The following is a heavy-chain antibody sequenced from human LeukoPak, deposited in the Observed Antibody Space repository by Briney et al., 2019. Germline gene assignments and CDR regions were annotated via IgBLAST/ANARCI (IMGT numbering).Heavy chain of an antibody. Sequence: GGSLRLSCAASGFTFSSYSMNWVRQAPGKGLEWVSSISSSSSYIYYADSVKGRFTISRDNAKDSLYLQMNNLRAEDTAVYYCASGYCSSTRCYPNWFDPWGQGTLVTVSS. V-gene: IGHV3-21*01. CDR2: ISSSSSYI. J-gene: IGHJ5*02. D-gene: IGHD2-2*01. CDR1: GFTFSSYS. CDR3: ASGYCSSTRCYPNWFDP.